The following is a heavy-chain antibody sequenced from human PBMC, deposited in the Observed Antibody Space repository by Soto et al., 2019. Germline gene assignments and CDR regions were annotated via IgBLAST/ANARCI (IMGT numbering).Heavy chain of an antibody. J-gene: IGHJ5*02. Sequence: GASVKVSCKASGYTFSSYAMNWVRQAPGQRLEWMGWINAGNGNTKYSQKFQGRVTITRDTSASTAYMELSSLRSEDTAVYYCARGVSTVTPNWFDPCGQGTLVTVSS. V-gene: IGHV1-3*01. CDR2: INAGNGNT. CDR3: ARGVSTVTPNWFDP. CDR1: GYTFSSYA. D-gene: IGHD4-17*01.